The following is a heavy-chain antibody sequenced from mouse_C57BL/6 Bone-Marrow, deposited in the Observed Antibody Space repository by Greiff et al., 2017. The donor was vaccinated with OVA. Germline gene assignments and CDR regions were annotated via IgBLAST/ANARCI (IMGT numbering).Heavy chain of an antibody. D-gene: IGHD3-3*01. CDR2: INPGSGGT. V-gene: IGHV1-54*01. CDR3: ARGLGGFAY. J-gene: IGHJ3*01. Sequence: QVQLQQSGAELVRPGTSVKVSCKASGYAFTNYLIEWVKQRPGQGLEWIGVINPGSGGTNYNEKFKGKATLTADKSSSTAYMQLSSLTSEDSAVFFCARGLGGFAYWGQGTLVTVSA. CDR1: GYAFTNYL.